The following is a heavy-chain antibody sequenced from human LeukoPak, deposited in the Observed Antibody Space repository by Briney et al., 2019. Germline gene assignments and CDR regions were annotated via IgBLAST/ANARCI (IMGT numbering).Heavy chain of an antibody. CDR3: ARDKSGYYHDPYNWFDP. D-gene: IGHD3-3*01. CDR2: IYYSGST. Sequence: SQTLSLTCTVSGGSIRSGDYYWSWIRQPPGKGLEWIGYIYYSGSTYYNPSLKSRVTISVDTSKNQSSLKLTSVTAADTAVYYCARDKSGYYHDPYNWFDPWGQGTLVTVSS. V-gene: IGHV4-30-4*01. CDR1: GGSIRSGDYY. J-gene: IGHJ5*02.